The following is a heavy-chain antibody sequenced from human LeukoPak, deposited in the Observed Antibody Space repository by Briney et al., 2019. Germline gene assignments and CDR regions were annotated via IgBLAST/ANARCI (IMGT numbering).Heavy chain of an antibody. CDR2: ISYDGSNK. V-gene: IGHV3-30-3*01. CDR3: ARDLHYDSSGLGLGY. Sequence: GGSLRLSCAASGFTVSSNYMSWVRQAPGKGLEWVAVISYDGSNKYYADSVKGRFTISRDNSKNTLYLQMNSLRAEDTAVYYCARDLHYDSSGLGLGYWGQGTLVTVSS. D-gene: IGHD3-22*01. J-gene: IGHJ4*02. CDR1: GFTVSSNY.